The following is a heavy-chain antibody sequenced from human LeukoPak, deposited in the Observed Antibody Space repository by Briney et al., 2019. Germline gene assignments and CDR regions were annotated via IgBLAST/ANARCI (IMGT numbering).Heavy chain of an antibody. CDR3: ATGYYEPFAT. D-gene: IGHD1-26*01. Sequence: LEALSPPSRVSGASLRSYYREWLRQAPRKGLEWIGYISDTGKTDSNPSLKSRVTISLGTSKTQFSLRLRSVTAADSAVYYCATGYYEPFATWGPGILVTVSS. CDR1: GASLRSYY. V-gene: IGHV4-59*01. CDR2: ISDTGKT. J-gene: IGHJ5*02.